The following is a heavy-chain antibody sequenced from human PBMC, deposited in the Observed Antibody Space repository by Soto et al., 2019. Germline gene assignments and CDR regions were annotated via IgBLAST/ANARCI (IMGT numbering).Heavy chain of an antibody. J-gene: IGHJ6*02. Sequence: QVQLVESGGGVVQPGRSLRLSCAASGFSFSAYGLHWVRQAPGKGLEWLAVISNDGRNTYYADSVKGRFTISRDNSKDTLFLQMNSLRCEDTAIYYCAKVIRADSTSSNFYYYSAMDVWVQGTTVTVSS. D-gene: IGHD6-6*01. V-gene: IGHV3-30*18. CDR1: GFSFSAYG. CDR3: AKVIRADSTSSNFYYYSAMDV. CDR2: ISNDGRNT.